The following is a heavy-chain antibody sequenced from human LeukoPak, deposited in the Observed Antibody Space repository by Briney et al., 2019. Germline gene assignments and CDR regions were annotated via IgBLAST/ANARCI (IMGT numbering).Heavy chain of an antibody. D-gene: IGHD3-10*01. V-gene: IGHV1-69*13. CDR1: GGTFSSYA. CDR3: ARSEPFGESRWFDP. CDR2: IIPIFGTA. J-gene: IGHJ5*02. Sequence: ASVKVSCKASGGTFSSYAISWVRQAPGQGLEWMGGIIPIFGTANYAQKFQGRVTITADESTSTAYMELSSLRSEDTAVYYCARSEPFGESRWFDPWGQGTLVTVSS.